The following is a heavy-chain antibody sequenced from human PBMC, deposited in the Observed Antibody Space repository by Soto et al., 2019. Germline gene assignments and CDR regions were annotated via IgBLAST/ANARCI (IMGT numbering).Heavy chain of an antibody. CDR3: ATTMVATLYFDY. D-gene: IGHD5-12*01. J-gene: IGHJ4*02. Sequence: PSETLSLTCTVSGGSISSSSYYWGWVRQPPGKGLEWIGSFYYSGSTYYNPSLKSRVTISVDTSKDQFSLKLSSVTATDTAVYFCATTMVATLYFDYWGRGTLVTVSS. CDR1: GGSISSSSYY. CDR2: FYYSGST. V-gene: IGHV4-39*01.